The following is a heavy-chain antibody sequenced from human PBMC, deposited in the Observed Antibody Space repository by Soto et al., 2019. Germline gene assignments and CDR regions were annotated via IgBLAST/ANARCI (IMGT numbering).Heavy chain of an antibody. CDR3: AGGVATLLA. J-gene: IGHJ5*02. D-gene: IGHD5-12*01. Sequence: EVQLVESGGGLVQPGGSLRLSCAASGFTFSTYWMHWVRQVPGKGLVWVSRINSDGSTTSYADSVKGRFTISRDNAKNTLFLKMNSLSAEDTAVYYCAGGVATLLAWGQGTLVTVSS. CDR2: INSDGSTT. CDR1: GFTFSTYW. V-gene: IGHV3-74*01.